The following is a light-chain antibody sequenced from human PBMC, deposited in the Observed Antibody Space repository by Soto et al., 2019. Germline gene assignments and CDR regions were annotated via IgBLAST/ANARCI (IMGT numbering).Light chain of an antibody. V-gene: IGLV2-14*01. CDR1: SSDVGGYNY. J-gene: IGLJ1*01. Sequence: QSALTQPASVSGSPGQSITISCTGTSSDVGGYNYVSWYQQHPGKAPKLMIYEVSNRPSGVSNRFSGSKSDNTASLTISGLLAEDEADYYCSSYTSFSTYVFGTGTKLTVL. CDR3: SSYTSFSTYV. CDR2: EVS.